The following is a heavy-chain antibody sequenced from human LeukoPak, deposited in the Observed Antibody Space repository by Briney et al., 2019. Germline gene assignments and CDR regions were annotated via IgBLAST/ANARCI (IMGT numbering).Heavy chain of an antibody. J-gene: IGHJ4*02. Sequence: GGSLRLSCAASGFTFEFYAMTWVRQAPGKGLEWVAMIWDDASGQHYADSVKGRFTISRDTSKNTLYLQMNSLRAEDTAVYFCARDSLYDDNGYYHYFDYWGQGTLVTVSS. CDR3: ARDSLYDDNGYYHYFDY. V-gene: IGHV3-33*08. CDR1: GFTFEFYA. D-gene: IGHD3-22*01. CDR2: IWDDASGQ.